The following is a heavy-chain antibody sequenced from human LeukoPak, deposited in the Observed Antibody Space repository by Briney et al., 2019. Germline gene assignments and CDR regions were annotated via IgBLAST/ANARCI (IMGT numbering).Heavy chain of an antibody. CDR2: ISSSSSYT. D-gene: IGHD3-10*01. Sequence: GGPLPLSCAVSVFNLSSYSMGWVREAPGKGPGLVSWISSSSSYTYYADTVQGRFTNSRDNAKNSMILQMTSLRAEDTAVYYWAKGTGGYYYYIDVWGKGTTVSASS. CDR3: AKGTGGYYYYIDV. CDR1: VFNLSSYS. J-gene: IGHJ6*03. V-gene: IGHV3-21*06.